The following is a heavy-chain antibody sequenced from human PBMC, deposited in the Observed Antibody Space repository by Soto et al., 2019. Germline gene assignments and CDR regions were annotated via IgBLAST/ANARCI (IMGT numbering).Heavy chain of an antibody. CDR2: ISFDGSKK. CDR3: GRDRRFGNGDNLGFDY. J-gene: IGHJ4*02. V-gene: IGHV3-30-3*01. D-gene: IGHD3-10*01. CDR1: GFTFSSYA. Sequence: QVQLVESGGGVVQPGRSLRLSCAASGFTFSSYAMHWVRQAPGKGLEWVAVISFDGSKKYYADSVKDRFTVSRDNSKTTLYVQTYRPRAEDTDVYYCGRDRRFGNGDNLGFDYWGQGTLVTVSS.